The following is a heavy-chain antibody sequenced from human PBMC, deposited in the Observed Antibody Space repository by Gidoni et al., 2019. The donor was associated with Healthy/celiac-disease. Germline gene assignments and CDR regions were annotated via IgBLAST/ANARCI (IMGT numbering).Heavy chain of an antibody. Sequence: QVQLVESGGGVVPPGGSLRLSCAASGFTFSSHCMHWVRQDPGKGLEWVAVIAYDGSNKYYADSVKGRFTISRDNSKNTLYLQMNSLRAEDTAVYYCAKGTGTTLRYYYGMDVWGQGTTVTVSS. J-gene: IGHJ6*02. D-gene: IGHD1-7*01. CDR2: IAYDGSNK. CDR3: AKGTGTTLRYYYGMDV. CDR1: GFTFSSHC. V-gene: IGHV3-30*18.